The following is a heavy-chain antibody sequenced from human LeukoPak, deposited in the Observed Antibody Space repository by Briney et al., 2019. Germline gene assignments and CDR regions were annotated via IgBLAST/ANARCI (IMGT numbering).Heavy chain of an antibody. Sequence: GASVKFSCKASGYTFTGYYMHWVRQAPGQGLEWMGWINPNSGGTNYAQKFQGRVTMTRDTSISTAYMELSRLRSDDTAVYYCARALVVITTSYVDYWGQGALVTVSS. D-gene: IGHD3-22*01. V-gene: IGHV1-2*02. CDR2: INPNSGGT. CDR3: ARALVVITTSYVDY. CDR1: GYTFTGYY. J-gene: IGHJ4*02.